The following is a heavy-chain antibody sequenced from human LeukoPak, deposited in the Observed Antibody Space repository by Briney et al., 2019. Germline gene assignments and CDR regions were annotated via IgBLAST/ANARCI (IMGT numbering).Heavy chain of an antibody. CDR2: ISYDGSNK. D-gene: IGHD5-12*01. J-gene: IGHJ4*02. CDR3: ALAMGYDGLDY. CDR1: GFTFSSYG. Sequence: PGGSLRLSCAASGFTFSSYGMHWVRQAPGKGLEWVAVISYDGSNKYYADSVKGRFTISRDNSKNTLYLQMNSLRAEDTAVYYCALAMGYDGLDYWGQGTLVTVSS. V-gene: IGHV3-30*03.